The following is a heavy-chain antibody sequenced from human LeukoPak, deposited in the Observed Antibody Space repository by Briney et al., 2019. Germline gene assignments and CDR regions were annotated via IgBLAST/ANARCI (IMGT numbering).Heavy chain of an antibody. Sequence: SETLSLTCAVYGGSFSGYYWSWIRQPPGKGLEWIGEINHSGSTNYNPSLKSRVTISVDTSKNQFSLKLSPVTAADTAVYYCARARVGYCSSTSCIKSAFDIWGQGTMVTVSS. CDR1: GGSFSGYY. J-gene: IGHJ3*02. D-gene: IGHD2-2*01. CDR2: INHSGST. V-gene: IGHV4-34*01. CDR3: ARARVGYCSSTSCIKSAFDI.